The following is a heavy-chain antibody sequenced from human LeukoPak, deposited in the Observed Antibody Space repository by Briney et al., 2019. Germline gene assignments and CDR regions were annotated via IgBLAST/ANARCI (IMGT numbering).Heavy chain of an antibody. Sequence: PSETLSLTCTVSGGSISSGGYYWSWIRQHPGKGLEWIGYIYYSGSTYYNPSLKSRVTISVDTSKNQFSLKLSSVTAADTAVYYCARTMVRGVPVWFDPWGQGTLVTVSS. CDR3: ARTMVRGVPVWFDP. CDR2: IYYSGST. J-gene: IGHJ5*02. CDR1: GGSISSGGYY. D-gene: IGHD3-10*01. V-gene: IGHV4-31*03.